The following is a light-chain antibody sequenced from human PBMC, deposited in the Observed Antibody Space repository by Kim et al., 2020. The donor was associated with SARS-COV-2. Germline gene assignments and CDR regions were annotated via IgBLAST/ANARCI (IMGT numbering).Light chain of an antibody. J-gene: IGLJ3*02. CDR2: QDS. CDR3: QAWDSSTAV. Sequence: SVSAGKTASITCSGDKLGDKYACWYQQKPGQSPVLGIYQDSKRPSGIPERFSGSNSGNTANLTISGTQAMDEADYYGQAWDSSTAVFGGGTQLTVL. V-gene: IGLV3-1*01. CDR1: KLGDKY.